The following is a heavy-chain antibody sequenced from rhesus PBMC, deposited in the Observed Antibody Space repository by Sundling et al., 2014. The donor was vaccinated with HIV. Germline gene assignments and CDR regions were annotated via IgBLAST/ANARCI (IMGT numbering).Heavy chain of an antibody. J-gene: IGHJ4*01. CDR2: ISGGAGNT. Sequence: QVQLQESGPGLVKPSETLSLTCAVSGDSITSSYWNWIRQSPGKRLEWIGRISGGAGNTDFNPSLKSRVTMSTDTSTNQFSLKLSSVTAADTAVYFCARMNVWNYRLDSWGQGVLVTVSS. D-gene: IGHD1-26*01. CDR1: GDSITSSY. CDR3: ARMNVWNYRLDS. V-gene: IGHV4-173*01.